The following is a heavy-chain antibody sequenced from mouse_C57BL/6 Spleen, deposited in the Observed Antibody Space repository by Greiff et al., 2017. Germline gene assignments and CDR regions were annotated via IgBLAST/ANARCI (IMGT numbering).Heavy chain of an antibody. Sequence: QVQLQQSGAELVRPGTSVKVSCKASGYAFTNYLIEWVQQRPGQGLEWIGVINPGSGGTNYNEKFKGKATLTADKSSSTAYMQLSSLTSEDSAVYFCARSRYYDYDEEFAYWGQGTLVTVSA. V-gene: IGHV1-54*01. D-gene: IGHD2-4*01. CDR1: GYAFTNYL. CDR2: INPGSGGT. CDR3: ARSRYYDYDEEFAY. J-gene: IGHJ3*01.